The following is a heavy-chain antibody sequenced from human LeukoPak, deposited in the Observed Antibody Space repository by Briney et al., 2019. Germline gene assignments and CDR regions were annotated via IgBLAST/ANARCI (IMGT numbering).Heavy chain of an antibody. CDR3: ARDYQLSDRTGFDY. Sequence: GGSLRLSCAASGFTFSDYYMSWIRQAPGKGLEWVSYTSSSGSTIYYADSVKGRFTISRDNAKNSLYLQMNSLRAEDTAVYYCARDYQLSDRTGFDYWGQGTLVTVSS. D-gene: IGHD2-2*01. CDR2: TSSSGSTI. J-gene: IGHJ4*02. CDR1: GFTFSDYY. V-gene: IGHV3-11*01.